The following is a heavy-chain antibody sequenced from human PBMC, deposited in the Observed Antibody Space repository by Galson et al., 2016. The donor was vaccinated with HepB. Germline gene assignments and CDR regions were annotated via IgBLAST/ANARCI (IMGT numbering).Heavy chain of an antibody. V-gene: IGHV3-21*01. J-gene: IGHJ4*02. CDR2: ISSSSSSYI. CDR3: ARGDIVGAIFDY. CDR1: GSTFSSYS. D-gene: IGHD1-26*01. Sequence: SLRLSCAASGSTFSSYSMNWVRQAPGKGLEWVSSISSSSSSYIYYADSVKGRFTISRDNAQNSLYLQMNSLRAEDTAVYYCARGDIVGAIFDYWGQGTLVTVSS.